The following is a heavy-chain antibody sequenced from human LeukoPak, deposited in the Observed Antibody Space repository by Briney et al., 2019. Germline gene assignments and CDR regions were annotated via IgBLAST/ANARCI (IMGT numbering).Heavy chain of an antibody. Sequence: PGGSLRLSCAASGFTFSSYGMHWVRQAPGKGLEWVAVISYDGSNKYYADSVKGRFTISRDNSKNTLYLQMNSLRAEDTAVYYCAKDRGSGYYRRPDYWGQGTLVTVSS. V-gene: IGHV3-30*18. J-gene: IGHJ4*02. D-gene: IGHD3-3*01. CDR2: ISYDGSNK. CDR3: AKDRGSGYYRRPDY. CDR1: GFTFSSYG.